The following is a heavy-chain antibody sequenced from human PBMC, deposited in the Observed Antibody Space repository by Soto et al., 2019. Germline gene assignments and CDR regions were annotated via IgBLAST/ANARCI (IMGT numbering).Heavy chain of an antibody. CDR1: GGTFSSYA. Sequence: ASVKVSCKASGGTFSSYAISWVRQAPGQGLEWMGGIIPIFGTANYAQKFQGRVTITADESTSTAYMELSSLRSEDTAVYYCARPRPVYSGYDSVLGPRGYYGMDVWGQGTTVTVSS. J-gene: IGHJ6*02. D-gene: IGHD5-12*01. CDR2: IIPIFGTA. V-gene: IGHV1-69*13. CDR3: ARPRPVYSGYDSVLGPRGYYGMDV.